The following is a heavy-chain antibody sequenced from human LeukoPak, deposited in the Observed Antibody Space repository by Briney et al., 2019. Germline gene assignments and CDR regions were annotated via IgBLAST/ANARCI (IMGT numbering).Heavy chain of an antibody. D-gene: IGHD4-17*01. CDR2: ISYDGSNK. CDR3: AKLSKGDYDAFDI. J-gene: IGHJ3*02. V-gene: IGHV3-30*18. CDR1: GFTFTNHW. Sequence: GGSLRLSCAASGFTFTNHWMSWVRQAPGKGLEWVAVISYDGSNKYYADSVKGRFTISRDNSKNTLYLQMNSLRAEDTAVYYCAKLSKGDYDAFDIWGQGTMVTVSS.